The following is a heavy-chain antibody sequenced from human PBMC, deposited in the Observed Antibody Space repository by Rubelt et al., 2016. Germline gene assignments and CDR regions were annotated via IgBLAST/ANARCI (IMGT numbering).Heavy chain of an antibody. Sequence: QLQLQESGPGLVKPSQTLSLTCTVSGGSISSGGYYWSWIRQHPGKGLEWIGYIYYSGSTYYNPSLKSRVTISVDTSKNQFSRKLSAGTAADTAVYYWARETYRDGYNTGDAFDIWGQGTMVTVSS. CDR3: ARETYRDGYNTGDAFDI. CDR2: IYYSGST. CDR1: GGSISSGGYY. D-gene: IGHD5-24*01. V-gene: IGHV4-31*03. J-gene: IGHJ3*02.